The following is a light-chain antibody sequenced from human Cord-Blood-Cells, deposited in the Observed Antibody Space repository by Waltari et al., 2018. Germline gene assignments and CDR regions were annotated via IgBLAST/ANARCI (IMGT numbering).Light chain of an antibody. Sequence: DIVMTQSPDSLAVSLGERATINCKSNQSVLYSSNNKNYLAWYQQKPGQPPKLLIFWASTRESGVPDRVRGSGSGTDFTLPISSLQAEDVSVYYCQQYYSTPWTFGQGTKVEIK. J-gene: IGKJ1*01. CDR2: WAS. CDR3: QQYYSTPWT. CDR1: QSVLYSSNNKNY. V-gene: IGKV4-1*01.